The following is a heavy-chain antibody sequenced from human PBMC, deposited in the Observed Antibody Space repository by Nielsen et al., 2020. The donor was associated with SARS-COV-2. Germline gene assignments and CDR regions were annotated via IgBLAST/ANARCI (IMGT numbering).Heavy chain of an antibody. CDR3: AKRGRSGGSLLVSYYYYYGMDV. V-gene: IGHV3-23*01. CDR2: ISGSGGST. J-gene: IGHJ6*02. CDR1: GFTFSSYA. D-gene: IGHD2-15*01. Sequence: GESLKISCAASGFTFSSYAMSWVRQAPGKGLEWVSAISGSGGSTYYADSVKGRFTISRGNSKNTLYLQMNSLRAEDTAVYYCAKRGRSGGSLLVSYYYYYGMDVWGQGTTVTVSS.